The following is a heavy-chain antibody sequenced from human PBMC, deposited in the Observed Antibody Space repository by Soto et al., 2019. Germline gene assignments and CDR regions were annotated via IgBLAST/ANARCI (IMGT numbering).Heavy chain of an antibody. J-gene: IGHJ5*02. D-gene: IGHD3-9*01. CDR2: IYYSGST. V-gene: IGHV4-39*01. CDR1: GGSISSSSYY. Sequence: SETLSLTCTVSGGSISSSSYYWGWIRQPPGKGLEWIGSIYYSGSTYYNPSLKSRVTISVDTSKNQFSLKLSSVTAADTAVYYCARHGGLYYDILTGSDWFDPWGQGTLVTVSS. CDR3: ARHGGLYYDILTGSDWFDP.